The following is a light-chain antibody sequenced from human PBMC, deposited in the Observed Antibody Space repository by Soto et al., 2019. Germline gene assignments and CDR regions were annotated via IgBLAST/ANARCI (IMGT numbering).Light chain of an antibody. CDR1: SSNIGGNT. V-gene: IGLV1-44*01. CDR3: AAWDDSLNGPV. Sequence: QAVVTQPPSASGTPGQRVTISCSGSSSNIGGNTVNWYQQLPPTAPKLLIHSNNQRPAGVPDRFSGSKSGTSASLDISGLQSEDEADYYCAAWDDSLNGPVFGGGTKLTVL. J-gene: IGLJ3*02. CDR2: SNN.